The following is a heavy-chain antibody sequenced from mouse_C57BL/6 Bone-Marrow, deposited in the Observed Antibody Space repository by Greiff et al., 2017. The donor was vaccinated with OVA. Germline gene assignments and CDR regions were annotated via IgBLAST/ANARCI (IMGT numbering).Heavy chain of an antibody. D-gene: IGHD2-4*01. V-gene: IGHV5-12*01. CDR1: GFTFSDYY. J-gene: IGHJ1*03. Sequence: EVQVVESGGGLVQPGGSLKLSCAASGFTFSDYYMYWVRQTPEKRLEWVAYISNGGGSTYYPDTVKGRFTISRDNAKNTLYLQMSRLKSEDTAMYYCARRKDYHWYFDVWGTGTTVTVSS. CDR3: ARRKDYHWYFDV. CDR2: ISNGGGST.